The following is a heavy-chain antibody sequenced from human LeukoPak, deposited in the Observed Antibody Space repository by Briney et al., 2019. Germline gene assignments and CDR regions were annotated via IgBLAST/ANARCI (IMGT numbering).Heavy chain of an antibody. Sequence: GGSLRLSCAASGFTFSSYSMNWVRQASGKGLEWVSAISGSGGNTYYADSVKGRFTISRDNSKNTLYLQMNSLRAEDTAVYYCAHGEDFDYWGQGTLVTVSS. CDR3: AHGEDFDY. V-gene: IGHV3-23*01. J-gene: IGHJ4*02. CDR1: GFTFSSYS. CDR2: ISGSGGNT. D-gene: IGHD4-17*01.